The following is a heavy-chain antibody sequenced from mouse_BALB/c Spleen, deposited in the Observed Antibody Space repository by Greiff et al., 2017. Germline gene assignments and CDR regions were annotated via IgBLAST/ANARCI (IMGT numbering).Heavy chain of an antibody. J-gene: IGHJ4*01. CDR3: ARTTAYYAMDY. CDR2: ISSGSSTI. Sequence: DVKLVESGGGLVQPGGSRKLSCAASGFTFSSFGMHWVRQAPEKGLEWVAYISSGSSTIYYADTVKGRFTISRDNPKNTLFLQMTSLRSEDTAMYYCARTTAYYAMDYWGQGTSVTVSS. V-gene: IGHV5-17*02. D-gene: IGHD1-2*01. CDR1: GFTFSSFG.